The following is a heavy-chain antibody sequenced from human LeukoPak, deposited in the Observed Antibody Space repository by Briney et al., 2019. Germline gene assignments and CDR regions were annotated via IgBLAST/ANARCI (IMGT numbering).Heavy chain of an antibody. CDR2: IYSGGNT. D-gene: IGHD6-19*01. CDR3: ASGIEVGPIYFDY. J-gene: IGHJ4*02. V-gene: IGHV3-66*01. CDR1: GFTVSSKY. Sequence: PGGSLRLSCAASGFTVSSKYMSWVRQAPGKGLDWVSVIYSGGNTYYADSVKGRFTISRDNSKNTVNLQMNSLRAEDTAVYYCASGIEVGPIYFDYWGQGTLVTVSS.